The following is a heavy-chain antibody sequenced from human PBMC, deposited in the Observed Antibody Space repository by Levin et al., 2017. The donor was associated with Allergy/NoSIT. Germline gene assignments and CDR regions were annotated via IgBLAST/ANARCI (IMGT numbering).Heavy chain of an antibody. CDR3: ASHCSSTSCNDY. CDR2: IYYSGST. V-gene: IGHV4-39*01. CDR1: GGSISSSSYY. Sequence: SQTLSLTCTVSGGSISSSSYYWGWIRQPPGKGLEWIGSIYYSGSTYYNPSLKSRVTISVDTSKNQFSLKLSSVTAADTAVYYCASHCSSTSCNDYWGQGTLVTVSS. J-gene: IGHJ4*02. D-gene: IGHD2-2*01.